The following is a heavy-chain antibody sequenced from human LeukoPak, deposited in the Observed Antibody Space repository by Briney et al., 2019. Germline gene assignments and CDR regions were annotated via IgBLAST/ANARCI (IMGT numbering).Heavy chain of an antibody. CDR1: GFSLHYYW. CDR3: ARDRYTSL. D-gene: IGHD3-16*02. Sequence: GGSLRLSCVGSGFSLHYYWMSWVRQAPGKGLEWVANIKEDGNEKYYVDSVKGRFTISRDNAKNSLYLQMDSLRVEDTAVYFCARDRYTSLWGQGTLVTVSS. J-gene: IGHJ4*02. V-gene: IGHV3-7*01. CDR2: IKEDGNEK.